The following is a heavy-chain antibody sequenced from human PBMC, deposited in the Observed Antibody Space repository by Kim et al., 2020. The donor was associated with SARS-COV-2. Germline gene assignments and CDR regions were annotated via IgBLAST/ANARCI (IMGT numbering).Heavy chain of an antibody. CDR1: GGSISSGGYY. V-gene: IGHV4-31*03. Sequence: SETLSLTCTVSGGSISSGGYYWSWIRQHPGKGLEWIGYIYYSGSTYYNPSLKSRVTISVDTSKNQFSLKLSSVTAADTAVYYCARAPIVVALNYFDYWGQGTLVTVSS. D-gene: IGHD3-22*01. CDR2: IYYSGST. J-gene: IGHJ4*02. CDR3: ARAPIVVALNYFDY.